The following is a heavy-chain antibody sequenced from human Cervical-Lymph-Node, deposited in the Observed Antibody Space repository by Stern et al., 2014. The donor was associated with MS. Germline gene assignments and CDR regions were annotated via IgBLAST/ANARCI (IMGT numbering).Heavy chain of an antibody. CDR1: GGTFSSYT. D-gene: IGHD4-11*01. J-gene: IGHJ6*02. CDR3: ARDSATVTSFVYYGMDV. Sequence: QVQLGQSGAEVKKPGSSVKVSCKASGGTFSSYTISWVRQAPGQGLEWMGRIIPILGIANYAQKFQGRVTITADKSTSTAYMELSSLRSEDTAVYYCARDSATVTSFVYYGMDVWGQGTTVTVSS. V-gene: IGHV1-69*09. CDR2: IIPILGIA.